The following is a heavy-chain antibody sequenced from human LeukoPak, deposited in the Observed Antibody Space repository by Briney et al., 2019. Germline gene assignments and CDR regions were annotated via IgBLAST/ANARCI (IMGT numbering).Heavy chain of an antibody. J-gene: IGHJ4*02. Sequence: ASVKVSCKASGYTFTSYYMHWVRQAPGQGLEWVGITNPSGGSTTYAQKFQGRVTMTGDTSTSTVYMELSSLRSEDTAVYYCPRDVAAAGQIDYWGQGTLVTVSS. CDR2: TNPSGGST. V-gene: IGHV1-46*01. CDR1: GYTFTSYY. D-gene: IGHD6-13*01. CDR3: PRDVAAAGQIDY.